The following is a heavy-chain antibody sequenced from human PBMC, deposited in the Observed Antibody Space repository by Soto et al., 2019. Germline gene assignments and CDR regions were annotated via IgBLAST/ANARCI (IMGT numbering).Heavy chain of an antibody. Sequence: SVKVSCKASGGTFNSYAISWVRQAPGQGLEWMGGIIPIFGTTNCAQKFQGRVTITADESTSTAYMELSSLRSEDTAVYYCARGTDAFGVGTLYDGMDVWGQ. D-gene: IGHD3-3*01. V-gene: IGHV1-69*13. J-gene: IGHJ6*02. CDR1: GGTFNSYA. CDR3: ARGTDAFGVGTLYDGMDV. CDR2: IIPIFGTT.